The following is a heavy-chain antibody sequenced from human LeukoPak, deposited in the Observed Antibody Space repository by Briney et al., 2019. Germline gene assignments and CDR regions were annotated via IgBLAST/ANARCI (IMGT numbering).Heavy chain of an antibody. CDR1: GFTFNDYG. CDR3: ARGSWDYYFDF. CDR2: IWVDGSDK. V-gene: IGHV3-33*03. D-gene: IGHD1-26*01. J-gene: IGHJ4*02. Sequence: PGGSLRLSCVASGFTFNDYGMHWVRQAPGKGLEWVGVIWVDGSDKYYGDSVKGRFSISRDNSKNTLYLQMNSLRAEDTAVYYCARGSWDYYFDFWGQGILVTVSS.